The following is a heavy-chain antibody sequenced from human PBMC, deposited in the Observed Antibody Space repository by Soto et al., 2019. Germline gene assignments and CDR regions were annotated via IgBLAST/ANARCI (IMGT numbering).Heavy chain of an antibody. CDR2: IYYSGST. V-gene: IGHV4-39*01. CDR3: ASLRSGYCTNGVCFGFDY. CDR1: GGSISSSSYY. J-gene: IGHJ4*02. D-gene: IGHD2-8*01. Sequence: SETLSLTXTVSGGSISSSSYYWGWIRQPPGKGLEWIGSIYYSGSTYYNPSLKSRVTISVDTSKNQFSLKLSSVTAADTAVYYCASLRSGYCTNGVCFGFDYWGQGTLVTVSS.